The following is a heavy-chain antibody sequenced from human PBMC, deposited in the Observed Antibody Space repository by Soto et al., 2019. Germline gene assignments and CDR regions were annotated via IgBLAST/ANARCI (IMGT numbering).Heavy chain of an antibody. V-gene: IGHV1-46*01. J-gene: IGHJ6*02. Sequence: QVQLVQSGAEVKKPGASVKVSCKASGYTFTSYYMHWVRQAPGQGLEWMGIINPSGGSTSYAQKFQGRVTMNRDTSTSTVYMELSSLRSEDTAVYYCAGAYYYDSSGYYYYYGMDVWGQGTTVTVSS. CDR1: GYTFTSYY. D-gene: IGHD3-22*01. CDR3: AGAYYYDSSGYYYYYGMDV. CDR2: INPSGGST.